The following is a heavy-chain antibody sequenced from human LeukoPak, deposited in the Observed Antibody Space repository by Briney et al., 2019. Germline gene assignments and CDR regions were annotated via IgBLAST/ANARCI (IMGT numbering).Heavy chain of an antibody. J-gene: IGHJ6*03. CDR3: ARTTSGATFSDYYYYHMDV. V-gene: IGHV3-23*01. D-gene: IGHD1-26*01. Sequence: GGSLRLSCEVSGFTFSNYAMNWVRQAPGKGLEWVSSISVSGDTTDYADSVKGRFTISRDNSKNTLFLQMNSLRAEDTAVYYCARTTSGATFSDYYYYHMDVWGKGTTVTVSS. CDR1: GFTFSNYA. CDR2: ISVSGDTT.